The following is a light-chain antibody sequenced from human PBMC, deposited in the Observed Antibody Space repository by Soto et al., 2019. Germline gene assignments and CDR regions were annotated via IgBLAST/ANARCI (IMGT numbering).Light chain of an antibody. V-gene: IGLV2-8*01. CDR2: EVS. Sequence: QSALTQPPSASGSPGQSVTISCTGTSSDVGVYNYVSWYQQHPGKAPKLLIYEVSKRPSGVPDRFSGSKSGNTASLTVSGLQDEDEDDFYCSSYAGSNNVVFGGGTKLTVL. J-gene: IGLJ2*01. CDR3: SSYAGSNNVV. CDR1: SSDVGVYNY.